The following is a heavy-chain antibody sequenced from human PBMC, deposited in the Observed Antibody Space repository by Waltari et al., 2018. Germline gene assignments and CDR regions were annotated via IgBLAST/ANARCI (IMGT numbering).Heavy chain of an antibody. CDR2: IYYSGST. CDR3: ARDRAGYSGSTRGYYYYYMDV. V-gene: IGHV4-59*01. D-gene: IGHD1-26*01. CDR1: GGSISSYY. Sequence: QVQLQESGPGLVKPSETLSLTCTVSGGSISSYYWSWLRQPPGQGLEWIGYIYYSGSTNYNPSLKSRVTISVDTSKNQFSLKLSSVTAADTAVYYCARDRAGYSGSTRGYYYYYMDVWGKGTTVTISS. J-gene: IGHJ6*03.